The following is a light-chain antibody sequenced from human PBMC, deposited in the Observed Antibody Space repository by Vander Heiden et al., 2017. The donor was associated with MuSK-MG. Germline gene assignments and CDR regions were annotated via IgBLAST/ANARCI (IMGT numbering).Light chain of an antibody. CDR3: QQYGSSPLLT. V-gene: IGKV3-20*01. CDR1: QSVSSSY. J-gene: IGKJ4*01. Sequence: ESVLTQSPGTLSLSPGERATLACRASQSVSSSYLAWYQQKPGQAPRLLIYGASSRATGIPDRFSGSGSGTDFTLTISRLDPEDFAVYYCQQYGSSPLLTFGGGTKVEIK. CDR2: GAS.